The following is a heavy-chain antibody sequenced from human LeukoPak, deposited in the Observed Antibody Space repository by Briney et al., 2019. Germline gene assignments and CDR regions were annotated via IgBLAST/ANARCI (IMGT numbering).Heavy chain of an antibody. J-gene: IGHJ6*02. CDR3: ARGNRITIFGVAKSYYYGMDV. V-gene: IGHV4-30-2*01. D-gene: IGHD3-3*01. CDR2: IYHSGST. Sequence: PSQTLSLTCAVSGGSISSGGHSWSWIRQPPGKGLEWIGYIYHSGSTYYNPSLKSRVTISVDTSKNQFSLKLSSVTAADTAVYYCARGNRITIFGVAKSYYYGMDVWGQGTTVTVSS. CDR1: GGSISSGGHS.